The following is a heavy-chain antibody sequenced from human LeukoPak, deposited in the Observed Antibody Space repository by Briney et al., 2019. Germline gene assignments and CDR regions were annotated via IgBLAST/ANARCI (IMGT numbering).Heavy chain of an antibody. V-gene: IGHV5-51*01. J-gene: IGHJ6*03. Sequence: GESLKISCKGSGYSFTSYWIGWVRQMPGKGLEWMGIIYPGDSDTRYSPSFQGQVTISADKSISTAYLQWSSLKASDTAMYYCARHLGDITGTIDYMDVWGKGTTVTVSS. CDR2: IYPGDSDT. D-gene: IGHD1-7*01. CDR1: GYSFTSYW. CDR3: ARHLGDITGTIDYMDV.